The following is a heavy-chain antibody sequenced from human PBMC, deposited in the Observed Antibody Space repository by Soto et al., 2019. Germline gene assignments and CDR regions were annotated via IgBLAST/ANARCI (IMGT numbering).Heavy chain of an antibody. CDR2: INHSGST. CDR3: ARQSVGPYGSGSYFDY. V-gene: IGHV4-34*01. D-gene: IGHD3-10*01. J-gene: IGHJ4*02. CDR1: GGSFSGYY. Sequence: SETLSLTCAIYGGSFSGYYWSWLRQPPGKGLEWIGEINHSGSTNYNPSLKSRVTISVDTSKNQFSLKLSSVTAADTAVYYCARQSVGPYGSGSYFDYWGQGTLVTVSS.